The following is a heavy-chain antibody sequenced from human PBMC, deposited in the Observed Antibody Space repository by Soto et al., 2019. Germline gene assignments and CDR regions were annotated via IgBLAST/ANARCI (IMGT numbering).Heavy chain of an antibody. Sequence: PSETLSLTCTVSGGSISSYYWSWIRQPPGKGLEWIGYIYYSGTANYNPSLKSRVTISVDTSKNQFSLKLSSVTAADTAVYYCARHPTVTEYYFDYWGQGTLDTVSS. CDR1: GGSISSYY. CDR3: ARHPTVTEYYFDY. V-gene: IGHV4-59*08. CDR2: IYYSGTA. J-gene: IGHJ4*02. D-gene: IGHD4-17*01.